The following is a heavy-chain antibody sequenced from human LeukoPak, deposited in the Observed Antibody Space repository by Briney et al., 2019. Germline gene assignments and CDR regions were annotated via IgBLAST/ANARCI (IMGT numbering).Heavy chain of an antibody. V-gene: IGHV3-15*01. CDR3: TTDRQQRLAHGGY. CDR2: IKSKTDGGTT. J-gene: IGHJ4*02. Sequence: GGSLRLSCAASGFTLSTYEMNWVRQAPGRGLEWVGRIKSKTDGGTTDYAAPVKGRFTISRDDSKNTLYLQMNSLKTEDTAVYYCTTDRQQRLAHGGYWGQGTLVTVSS. D-gene: IGHD6-19*01. CDR1: GFTLSTYE.